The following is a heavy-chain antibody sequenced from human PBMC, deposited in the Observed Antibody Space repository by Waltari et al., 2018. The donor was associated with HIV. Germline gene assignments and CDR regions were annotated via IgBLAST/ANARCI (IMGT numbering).Heavy chain of an antibody. CDR3: ARGRIQFGY. CDR1: GGSFSGYY. Sequence: QVQLQQWGAGLLKPSETLSLTCAVNGGSFSGYYWSWTRQPPGKGLEWIGEINHSGITNYNPSLKSRVTISVDTSKSQFSLNLSSVTAADTAVYYCARGRIQFGYWGQGTLVTVSS. D-gene: IGHD3-10*01. J-gene: IGHJ4*02. V-gene: IGHV4-34*01. CDR2: INHSGIT.